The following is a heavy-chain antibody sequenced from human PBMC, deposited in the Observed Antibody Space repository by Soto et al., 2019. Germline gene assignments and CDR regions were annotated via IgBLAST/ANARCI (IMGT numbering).Heavy chain of an antibody. Sequence: QVQLQESGPGLVKPSQNLSLTCTVSGGSISSGGYYWSWIRQHPGKGLEWIGYIYYSGSTYYNPSIESRVTISVDTSKNQFSLKLSSVTAADTAVYYCAREEVAYYGSGSYNWFDPWGQGTLFTVSS. CDR2: IYYSGST. CDR3: AREEVAYYGSGSYNWFDP. D-gene: IGHD3-10*01. J-gene: IGHJ5*02. V-gene: IGHV4-31*03. CDR1: GGSISSGGYY.